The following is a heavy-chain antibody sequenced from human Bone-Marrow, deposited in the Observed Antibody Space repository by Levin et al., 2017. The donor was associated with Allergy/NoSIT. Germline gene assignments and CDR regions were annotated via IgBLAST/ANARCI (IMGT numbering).Heavy chain of an antibody. V-gene: IGHV3-23*01. CDR3: AKGRYYDSSGYINEYYFDY. J-gene: IGHJ4*02. D-gene: IGHD3-22*01. Sequence: PGGSLRLSCAASGFTFSSYAMSWVRQAPGKGLEWVSAISGSGGSTYYADSVKGRFTISRDNSKNTLYLQMNSLRAEDTAVYYCAKGRYYDSSGYINEYYFDYWGQGTLVTVSS. CDR1: GFTFSSYA. CDR2: ISGSGGST.